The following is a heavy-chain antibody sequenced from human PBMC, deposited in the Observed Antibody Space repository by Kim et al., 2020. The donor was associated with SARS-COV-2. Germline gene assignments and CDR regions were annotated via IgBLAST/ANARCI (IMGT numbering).Heavy chain of an antibody. CDR3: ASGGGFGELWGYFDY. Sequence: GGSLRLSCAASGFTFSSYAMHWVRQAPGKGLEWVAVMSYDGSNKYYADSVKGRFTISRDNSKNTLYLQMNSLRAEDTAVYYCASGGGFGELWGYFDYWGQGTLVTVSS. CDR1: GFTFSSYA. V-gene: IGHV3-30*04. J-gene: IGHJ4*02. CDR2: MSYDGSNK. D-gene: IGHD3-10*01.